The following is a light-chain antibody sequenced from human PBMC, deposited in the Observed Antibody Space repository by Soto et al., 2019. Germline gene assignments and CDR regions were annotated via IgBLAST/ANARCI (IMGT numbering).Light chain of an antibody. Sequence: DIQMTQSPSTLPASVGDRVTITCRASQSISSWLAWYQQKPGKAPKLLIYDASSLESGVPSRFSGSGSGTEFTLTISSLQPDDFATCYCQQYNSYSPITFGQGTRLEIK. CDR2: DAS. V-gene: IGKV1-5*01. CDR3: QQYNSYSPIT. J-gene: IGKJ5*01. CDR1: QSISSW.